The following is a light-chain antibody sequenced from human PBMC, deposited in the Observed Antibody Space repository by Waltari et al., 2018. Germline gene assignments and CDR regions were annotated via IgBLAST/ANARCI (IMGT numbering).Light chain of an antibody. Sequence: DIVMTQSPDSLSVSLGERATINCKSRQSVLYNSDNKNYLAWYQQKPGQAPKLLIYWASTRGSGVPDRFSGSGSGTDFTLTISSLQAEDVAVYYCQQYYGTPPTFGQGTKVEIK. CDR1: QSVLYNSDNKNY. CDR3: QQYYGTPPT. J-gene: IGKJ1*01. V-gene: IGKV4-1*01. CDR2: WAS.